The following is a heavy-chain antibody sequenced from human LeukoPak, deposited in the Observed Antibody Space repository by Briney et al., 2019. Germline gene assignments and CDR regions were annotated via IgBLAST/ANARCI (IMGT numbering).Heavy chain of an antibody. V-gene: IGHV4-38-2*01. D-gene: IGHD2-2*01. CDR1: GYTISSDYY. CDR2: IYHSGST. Sequence: PSATLSLTCAVSGYTISSDYYWGWSRQPPGKRVEWIGSIYHSGSTYYNPSLKSRVTISVDTSKNQFSLKLSSVTTADTDGYYCVVLSPGSTTSDNWGQGTMVTVSS. CDR3: VVLSPGSTTSDN. J-gene: IGHJ4*02.